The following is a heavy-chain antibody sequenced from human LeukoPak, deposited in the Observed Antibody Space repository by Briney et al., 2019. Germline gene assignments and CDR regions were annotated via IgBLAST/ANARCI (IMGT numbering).Heavy chain of an antibody. CDR1: GFSFRNYW. CDR3: ARKNYDFLSGGPKHFDY. J-gene: IGHJ4*02. V-gene: IGHV3-7*01. Sequence: GGSLRLSCAASGFSFRNYWMSWVRQAPGKGLEWVADIKQDGSEKNYVDPVKGRFTISRDNAKNSLSLQMNSLRAEDTAVYYCARKNYDFLSGGPKHFDYWGQGTLVTVSS. CDR2: IKQDGSEK. D-gene: IGHD3-3*01.